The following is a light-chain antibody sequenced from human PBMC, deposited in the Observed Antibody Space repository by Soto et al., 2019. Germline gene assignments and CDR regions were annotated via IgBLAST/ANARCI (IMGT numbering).Light chain of an antibody. Sequence: QSVLTQPPSASGSPGQSVAISCTGTSSDVGGYNYVSWYQLHPGKAPKLMIYEVNLRPSGVPDRFSGSKSGNTASLTVPGLQAEDEADYYCSSYAGNNNYVFGTGTKVTVL. CDR2: EVN. J-gene: IGLJ1*01. CDR3: SSYAGNNNYV. V-gene: IGLV2-8*01. CDR1: SSDVGGYNY.